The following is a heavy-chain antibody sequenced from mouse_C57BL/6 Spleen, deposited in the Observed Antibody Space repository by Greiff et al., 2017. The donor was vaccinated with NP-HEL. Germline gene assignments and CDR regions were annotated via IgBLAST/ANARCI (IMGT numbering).Heavy chain of an antibody. D-gene: IGHD2-4*01. CDR1: GYAFTNYL. J-gene: IGHJ3*01. Sequence: VQLQQSGAELVRPGTSVKVSCKASGYAFTNYLIEWVKQRPGQGLEWIGVINPGSGGTNYNEKFKGKATLTADKSSSTAYMQLSSLTSEDSAVYVCARSGDYDVFAYWGQGTLVTVSA. CDR3: ARSGDYDVFAY. V-gene: IGHV1-54*01. CDR2: INPGSGGT.